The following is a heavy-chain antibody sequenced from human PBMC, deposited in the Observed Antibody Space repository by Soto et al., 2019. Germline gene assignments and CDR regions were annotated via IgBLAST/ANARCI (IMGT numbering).Heavy chain of an antibody. CDR1: GYTFTSYA. CDR3: VRDHPIYDFWSGPWTIDI. V-gene: IGHV1-18*04. D-gene: IGHD3-3*01. Sequence: ASVKVSCKASGYTFTSYAISWVRQAPGQGLEWMGWISAYNGNTKYAQKLQGRVTMNIDTSTTTAYMELRSLRSDDTAVYYCVRDHPIYDFWSGPWTIDIWGQGLIVTVSS. CDR2: ISAYNGNT. J-gene: IGHJ3*02.